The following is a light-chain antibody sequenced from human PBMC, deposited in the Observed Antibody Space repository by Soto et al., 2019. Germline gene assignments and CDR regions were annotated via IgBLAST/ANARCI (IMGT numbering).Light chain of an antibody. J-gene: IGLJ2*01. CDR3: PAWDDPLNAAV. V-gene: IGLV1-44*01. CDR1: SSNIGSHT. CDR2: SDN. Sequence: QSVLTQPYSASGTPGQRVTISCSGSSSNIGSHTLNWYQQLPGSAPSLLIYSDNQRPSGVPDRFSGSTSGTSASLAISGLHSEDEAEYYCPAWDDPLNAAVFGGGTKLTVL.